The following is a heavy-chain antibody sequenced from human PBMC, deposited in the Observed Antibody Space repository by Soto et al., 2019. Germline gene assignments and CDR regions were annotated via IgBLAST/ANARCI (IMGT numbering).Heavy chain of an antibody. D-gene: IGHD2-21*02. CDR1: GFTFSSYA. J-gene: IGHJ4*02. Sequence: EVQLLESGGGLVQPGGSLRLSCAASGFTFSSYAMSWVRQAPGKGLEWVSAISGSGGSTYHADSVKGRFTISRDNSKNTLYLQMNSLRAEDTAVYYCATSESGVTRYFDYWGQGTLVTVSS. CDR2: ISGSGGST. CDR3: ATSESGVTRYFDY. V-gene: IGHV3-23*01.